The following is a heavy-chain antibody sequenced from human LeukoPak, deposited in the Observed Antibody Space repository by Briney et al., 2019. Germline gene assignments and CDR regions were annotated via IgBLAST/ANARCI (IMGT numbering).Heavy chain of an antibody. CDR3: AREVSGSYFDY. D-gene: IGHD1-26*01. CDR2: ILYDGSKK. J-gene: IGHJ4*02. V-gene: IGHV3-30*04. Sequence: GKSLRLSCAASGFTFSSYEMHWVRQAPGKGLEWVAFILYDGSKKYFADSVKGRFTISRDNSKNTLYLQMNSLRAEDTAVYYCAREVSGSYFDYWGQGTLVTVSS. CDR1: GFTFSSYE.